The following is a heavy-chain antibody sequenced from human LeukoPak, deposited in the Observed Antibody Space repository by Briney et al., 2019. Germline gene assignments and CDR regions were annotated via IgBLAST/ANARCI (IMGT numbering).Heavy chain of an antibody. CDR2: ITPIFGTA. V-gene: IGHV1-69*13. D-gene: IGHD4-23*01. Sequence: SVKVSCKASGGTFRSNAISWVRQAPGQGLEWMGGITPIFGTANYAQKFQGRVTITAVESMSTAYMEVSSLRSEDTAVYYCARGWLAETTVVTPYNYWGQGTLVTVSS. CDR3: ARGWLAETTVVTPYNY. J-gene: IGHJ4*02. CDR1: GGTFRSNA.